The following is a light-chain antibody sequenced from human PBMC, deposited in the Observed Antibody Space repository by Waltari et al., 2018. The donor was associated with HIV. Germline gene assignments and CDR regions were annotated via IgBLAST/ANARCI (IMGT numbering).Light chain of an antibody. V-gene: IGKV1-39*01. J-gene: IGKJ1*01. CDR2: AAS. Sequence: SPSSLSASIGDRVTITCRASQTVSTYLNWYQQKPGKAPKLLIYAASSLQSGVPSRFSGSGSGTEFTLTISSLQPEDFATYYCQQSFNNPRSFGQGTKVEVK. CDR3: QQSFNNPRS. CDR1: QTVSTY.